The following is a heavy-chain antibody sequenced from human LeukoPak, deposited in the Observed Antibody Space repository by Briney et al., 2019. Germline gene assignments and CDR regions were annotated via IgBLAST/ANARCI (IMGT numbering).Heavy chain of an antibody. Sequence: WASVKVSCTASGGTFSSYAISWVRQAPGQGLEWMGRIIPIFGIANYAQKFQGRVTITADKSTSTAYMELSSLRSEDTAVYYCATRGGDSSGWCDPWGQGTLVTVSS. CDR2: IIPIFGIA. CDR1: GGTFSSYA. D-gene: IGHD6-19*01. J-gene: IGHJ5*02. V-gene: IGHV1-69*04. CDR3: ATRGGDSSGWCDP.